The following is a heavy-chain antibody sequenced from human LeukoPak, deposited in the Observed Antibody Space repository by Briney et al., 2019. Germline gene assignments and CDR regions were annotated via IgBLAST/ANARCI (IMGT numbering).Heavy chain of an antibody. CDR3: ARRPRGYSSGWYSY. CDR2: IYYSGST. Sequence: NPSETLSLTCTVSGGSISSSSYYWGWIRQPPGKGLEWIGSIYYSGSTYYNPSLKSRVTISVDTSKNQFSLKLSSVTAADTAVYYCARRPRGYSSGWYSYWGQGTLVTVSS. CDR1: GGSISSSSYY. V-gene: IGHV4-39*01. J-gene: IGHJ4*02. D-gene: IGHD6-19*01.